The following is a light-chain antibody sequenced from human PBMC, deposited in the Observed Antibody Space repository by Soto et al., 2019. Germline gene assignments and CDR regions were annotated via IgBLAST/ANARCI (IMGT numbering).Light chain of an antibody. Sequence: EIVMKQSPATLSVSPGERATLSCRASQSVSSNLAWYQQKPGQAPRLLIYGASTRAPGIPARFSGSGSGTEFTLTISSLQSEDFAVYYCQQYNNWPPWTFGQGTKVEIK. CDR1: QSVSSN. CDR2: GAS. CDR3: QQYNNWPPWT. J-gene: IGKJ1*01. V-gene: IGKV3-15*01.